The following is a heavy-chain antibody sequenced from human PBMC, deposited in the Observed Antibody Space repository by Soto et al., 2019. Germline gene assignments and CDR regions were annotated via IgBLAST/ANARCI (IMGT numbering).Heavy chain of an antibody. J-gene: IGHJ4*02. Sequence: SETLSLTCAVSGVSLTSGNWWTWVRQSPQRGLEYIGEIFHDGTANYYPSFERRVAMSVDTSRNQFSLKLTSVTAADTAVYFGARLVYDTRLNYMYFDLWGPGTLVTVSS. V-gene: IGHV4-4*02. CDR2: IFHDGTA. D-gene: IGHD3-10*01. CDR3: ARLVYDTRLNYMYFDL. CDR1: GVSLTSGNW.